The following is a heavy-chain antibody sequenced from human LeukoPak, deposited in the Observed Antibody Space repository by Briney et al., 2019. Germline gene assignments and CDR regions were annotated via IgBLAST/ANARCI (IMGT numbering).Heavy chain of an antibody. Sequence: PGGSLRLSCAPSGFTFIIYAMSSVRQAPRKRLEWVSPINGSGGSTYYADSVKGRFTISRDNSKNTLYLQMNSLRAEDTAVYYCAKAVQDIVVVVAARWGFYGMDVWGKGTTVTVSS. CDR1: GFTFIIYA. CDR3: AKAVQDIVVVVAARWGFYGMDV. J-gene: IGHJ6*04. D-gene: IGHD2-15*01. V-gene: IGHV3-23*01. CDR2: INGSGGST.